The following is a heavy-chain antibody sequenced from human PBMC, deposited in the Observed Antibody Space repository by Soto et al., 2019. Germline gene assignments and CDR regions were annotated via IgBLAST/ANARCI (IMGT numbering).Heavy chain of an antibody. CDR2: IYWNDDK. CDR3: AHSLLYGYGDFSSYYCYGMDV. CDR1: GFSLSTSGVG. Sequence: QITLKESGPTLVKPTQTLTLTCTFSGFSLSTSGVGVGWIRQPPGKALEWLALIYWNDDKRYSPSLKSRLTIAQDNSKNQVVLTMTNMDPVDTATYYCAHSLLYGYGDFSSYYCYGMDVWGQGTTVTVSS. D-gene: IGHD5-18*01. V-gene: IGHV2-5*01. J-gene: IGHJ6*02.